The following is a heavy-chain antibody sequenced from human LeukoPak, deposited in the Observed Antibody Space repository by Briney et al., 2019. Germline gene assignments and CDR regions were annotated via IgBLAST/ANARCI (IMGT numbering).Heavy chain of an antibody. CDR2: IRYDGTNK. V-gene: IGHV3-30*02. Sequence: GGSLRLSCAASKFTFSSYGMHWVRQAPGKGLEWVAFIRYDGTNKYYAGSVKGRFTISRDNSKNTLSLQMNSLRIEDTAVYYCAKSMDILTGYLWSLDYWGQGTLVTVSS. CDR3: AKSMDILTGYLWSLDY. D-gene: IGHD3-9*01. CDR1: KFTFSSYG. J-gene: IGHJ4*02.